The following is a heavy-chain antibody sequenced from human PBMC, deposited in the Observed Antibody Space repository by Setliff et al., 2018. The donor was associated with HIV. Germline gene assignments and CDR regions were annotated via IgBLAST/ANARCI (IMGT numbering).Heavy chain of an antibody. J-gene: IGHJ6*02. Sequence: LRLSCAASGFTVSSNYMSWIRQHPGKGLEWIGYITYSGSTYYNPSLMSRVSISPDTSKNQFSLKLTSVTAADTAVYYCARVGSVIQVTLFGMDVWGQGTTVTVSS. D-gene: IGHD5-18*01. CDR3: ARVGSVIQVTLFGMDV. V-gene: IGHV4-31*02. CDR2: ITYSGST. CDR1: GFTVSSNY.